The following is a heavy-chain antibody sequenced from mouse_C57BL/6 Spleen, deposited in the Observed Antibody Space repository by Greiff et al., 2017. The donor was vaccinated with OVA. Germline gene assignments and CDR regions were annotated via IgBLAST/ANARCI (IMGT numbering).Heavy chain of an antibody. D-gene: IGHD2-2*01. CDR1: EYEFPSHD. Sequence: VQLQQSGGGLVQPGESLKLSCESNEYEFPSHDMSWVRKTPEKRLELVAAINSDGGSTYYPDTMERRFIISRDNTKKTLYLQMSSLRSEDTALYYCARQPLWLRGAMDYWGQGTSVTVSS. V-gene: IGHV5-2*01. CDR3: ARQPLWLRGAMDY. J-gene: IGHJ4*01. CDR2: INSDGGST.